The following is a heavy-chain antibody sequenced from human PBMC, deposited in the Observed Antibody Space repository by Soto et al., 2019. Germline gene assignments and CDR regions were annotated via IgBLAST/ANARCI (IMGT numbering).Heavy chain of an antibody. CDR1: GFTFSSYA. Sequence: PGGSLRLSCAASGFTFSSYAMSWVRQAPGKGLEWVSAISGSGGSTYYADSVKGRFTISRDNSKNTLYLQMNSLRAEDTAVYYCAKDRDNWNYGADSFDIWGQGTIVTVSS. J-gene: IGHJ3*02. D-gene: IGHD1-7*01. CDR3: AKDRDNWNYGADSFDI. CDR2: ISGSGGST. V-gene: IGHV3-23*01.